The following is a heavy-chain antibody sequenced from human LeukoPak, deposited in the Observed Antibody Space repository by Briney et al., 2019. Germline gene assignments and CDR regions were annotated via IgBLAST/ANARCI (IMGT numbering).Heavy chain of an antibody. Sequence: SETLSLTCTVSGGSISSYYWSWIRQPPGKGLEWIGYIYYSGSTNYNPSLKSRVTISVGTSKNQFSLKLSSVTAADTAVYYCASYDFWSGYNDYWGQGTLVTVSS. CDR1: GGSISSYY. J-gene: IGHJ4*02. CDR3: ASYDFWSGYNDY. D-gene: IGHD3-3*01. V-gene: IGHV4-59*01. CDR2: IYYSGST.